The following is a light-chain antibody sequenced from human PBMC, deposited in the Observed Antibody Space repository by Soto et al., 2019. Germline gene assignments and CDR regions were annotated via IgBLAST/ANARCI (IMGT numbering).Light chain of an antibody. J-gene: IGLJ2*01. V-gene: IGLV1-40*01. Sequence: QSVLTQPPSVSGAPGQRVTISCTGSSSNIGAGYDVHWYQQLPGTAPKLLIYGNSNRPSGVPDRFSGSKSGTSASLAITGLQDEDEADYYCQSYDSSDVVFGGGTKVTVL. CDR3: QSYDSSDVV. CDR2: GNS. CDR1: SSNIGAGYD.